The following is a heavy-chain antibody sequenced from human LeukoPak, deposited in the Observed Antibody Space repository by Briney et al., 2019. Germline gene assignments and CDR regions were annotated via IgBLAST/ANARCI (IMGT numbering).Heavy chain of an antibody. J-gene: IGHJ6*03. CDR1: GFTFSSYA. CDR2: ISYDGSNK. CDR3: AKDIRYYSYGFYYMDV. D-gene: IGHD5-18*01. V-gene: IGHV3-30*04. Sequence: PAGSLRLSCAASGFTFSSYAMHWVRQAPGKGLEWVAVISYDGSNKYYADSVKGRSTISRDNSKNTLYLQMNSLRAEDTAVYYCAKDIRYYSYGFYYMDVWGKGTTVTVSS.